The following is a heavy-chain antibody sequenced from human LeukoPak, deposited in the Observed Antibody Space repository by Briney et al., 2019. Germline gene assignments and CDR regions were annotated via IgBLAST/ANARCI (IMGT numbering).Heavy chain of an antibody. Sequence: PSETLSLTCTVSGGSISSYYWSWIRQPPGKGLEWIGYIYYSGSTNYNPSLKSRVTISVDTPKNQFSLKLSSVTAADTAAYYCARAGGGGNSDYWGQGTLVTVSS. CDR1: GGSISSYY. V-gene: IGHV4-59*01. CDR3: ARAGGGGNSDY. D-gene: IGHD4-23*01. J-gene: IGHJ4*02. CDR2: IYYSGST.